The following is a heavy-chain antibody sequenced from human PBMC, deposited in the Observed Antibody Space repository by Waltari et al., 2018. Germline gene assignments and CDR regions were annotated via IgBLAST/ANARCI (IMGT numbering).Heavy chain of an antibody. J-gene: IGHJ4*02. CDR1: GFTFGDYA. D-gene: IGHD5-12*01. CDR2: IRSKAYGGTT. Sequence: EVQLVESGGGLVQPGRSLRLSCTASGFTFGDYAMSWFRQAPGKGLELVGVIRSKAYGGTTEYAASVKVRVTISRDDSKSIAYLQMNSLKTEDTAVDYCTRDQDIVATIFGYWGQGTLVTVSS. CDR3: TRDQDIVATIFGY. V-gene: IGHV3-49*03.